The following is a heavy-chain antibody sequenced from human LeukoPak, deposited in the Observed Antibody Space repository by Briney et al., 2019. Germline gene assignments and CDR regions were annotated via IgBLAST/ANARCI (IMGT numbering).Heavy chain of an antibody. Sequence: ASVKVACKASGYSFSDYGISWVRQAPGQGLEWMGWISPYNGNTNYAQKLQGRVAMTTDTSTSTAYMELRSLRSDDTAVYYCARGRDYVGMDVWGQGTTVIVSS. CDR3: ARGRDYVGMDV. CDR1: GYSFSDYG. J-gene: IGHJ6*02. V-gene: IGHV1-18*01. CDR2: ISPYNGNT. D-gene: IGHD3-16*01.